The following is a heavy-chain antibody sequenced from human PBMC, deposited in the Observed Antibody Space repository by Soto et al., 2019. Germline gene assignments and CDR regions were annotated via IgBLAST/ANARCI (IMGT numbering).Heavy chain of an antibody. V-gene: IGHV3-15*01. CDR1: GFTFSNAW. CDR2: IKSKTDGGTT. J-gene: IGHJ4*02. Sequence: GGSLRLSCAASGFTFSNAWMSWVRQAPGKGLEWVGRIKSKTDGGTTDYAAPVKGRFTISRDDSKNTLYLQMNSLKTEDTAVYYCTTEIPTPVPAAPPDYWGQGTLVTVSS. CDR3: TTEIPTPVPAAPPDY. D-gene: IGHD2-2*01.